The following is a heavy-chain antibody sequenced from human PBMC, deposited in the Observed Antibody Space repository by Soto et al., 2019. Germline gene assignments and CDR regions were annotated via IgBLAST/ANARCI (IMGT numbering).Heavy chain of an antibody. Sequence: GGSLRLSCSASGFTFSSYAMHWVRQAPGKGLEYVSAISSNGGSTYYADSVKGRFTISRDNSKNTLYLQMSSLRAEDTAVYYCVKDHYCSSTSCYTWFDPWGQGTLVTVSS. J-gene: IGHJ5*02. CDR3: VKDHYCSSTSCYTWFDP. D-gene: IGHD2-2*02. CDR1: GFTFSSYA. CDR2: ISSNGGST. V-gene: IGHV3-64D*06.